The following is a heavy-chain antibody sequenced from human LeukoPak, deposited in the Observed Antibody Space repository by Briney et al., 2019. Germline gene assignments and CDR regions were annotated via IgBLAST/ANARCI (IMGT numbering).Heavy chain of an antibody. CDR1: GGSISSYY. J-gene: IGHJ6*02. Sequence: RTSETLSLTCTVSGGSISSYYWSWIRQPPGKGLEWIGYIYYSGSTNYNPSLKSRVTISVDTSKNQFSLKLSSVTAADTAVYYCARGKHDFWSGYYPDYYYGMDVWGQGTTVTVSS. CDR3: ARGKHDFWSGYYPDYYYGMDV. D-gene: IGHD3-3*01. V-gene: IGHV4-59*01. CDR2: IYYSGST.